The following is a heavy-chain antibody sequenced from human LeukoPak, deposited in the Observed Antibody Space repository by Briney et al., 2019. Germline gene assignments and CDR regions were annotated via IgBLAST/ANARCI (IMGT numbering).Heavy chain of an antibody. CDR1: GGSISSSSFF. J-gene: IGHJ4*02. CDR2: VSYSGTT. CDR3: AKLTCSSTFCPLDY. Sequence: PSEALSLTCTVSGGSISSSSFFWAWIRQPPGKGLEWIGTVSYSGTTYYSPSLKSRVTISVDTSKNQFSLRLTSVTAADTALYYCAKLTCSSTFCPLDYWGQGTLVTVSS. V-gene: IGHV4-39*01. D-gene: IGHD2-2*01.